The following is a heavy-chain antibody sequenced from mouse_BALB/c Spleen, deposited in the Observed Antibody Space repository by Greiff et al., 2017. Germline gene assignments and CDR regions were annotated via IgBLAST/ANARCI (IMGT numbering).Heavy chain of an antibody. J-gene: IGHJ3*01. CDR1: GFTFSDYG. CDR3: ARGDGYYAWFAD. D-gene: IGHD2-3*01. CDR2: ISNLAYSI. Sequence: EVKLVESGGGLVQPGGSRKLSCAASGFTFSDYGMAWVRQAPGKGPEWVAFISNLAYSIYYADTVTGRFTISRENAKNTLYLEMGSLRSEDTAMYYCARGDGYYAWFADWGQGTLVTVSA. V-gene: IGHV5-15*02.